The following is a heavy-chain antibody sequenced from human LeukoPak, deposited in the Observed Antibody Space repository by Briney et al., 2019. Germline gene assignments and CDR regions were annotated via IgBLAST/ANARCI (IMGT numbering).Heavy chain of an antibody. Sequence: SETLSLTCAVYGGSFSGYYWSWIRQPPGKGLEWIGSIYYSGSTYYNPSLKSRVTISVDTSKSQFSLNLSSVTAADTAVYYCARQPPYYYGMDVWGRGTTVTVFS. CDR2: IYYSGST. CDR3: ARQPPYYYGMDV. J-gene: IGHJ6*02. CDR1: GGSFSGYY. V-gene: IGHV4-34*01.